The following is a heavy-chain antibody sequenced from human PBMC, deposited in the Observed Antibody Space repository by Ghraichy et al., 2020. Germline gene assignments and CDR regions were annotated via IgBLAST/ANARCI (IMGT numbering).Heavy chain of an antibody. CDR1: GGSISSGGYS. CDR2: IYHSGST. J-gene: IGHJ5*02. CDR3: ARASSRPGGYPSGWFDP. D-gene: IGHD5-18*01. Sequence: SETLSLTCAVSGGSISSGGYSWSWIRQPPGKGLEWIGYIYHSGSTYYNPSLKSRVTISVDRSKNQFSLKLSSVTAADTAVYYCARASSRPGGYPSGWFDPWGQGTLVTVSS. V-gene: IGHV4-30-2*01.